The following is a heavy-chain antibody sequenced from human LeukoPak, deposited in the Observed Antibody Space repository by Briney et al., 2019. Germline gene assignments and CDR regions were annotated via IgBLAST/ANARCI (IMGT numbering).Heavy chain of an antibody. V-gene: IGHV1-18*04. CDR3: ARDVDISPRYGMDV. CDR2: ISAYNGNT. CDR1: GYTFTSYC. D-gene: IGHD2-2*03. J-gene: IGHJ6*02. Sequence: ASVKVSCKASGYTFTSYCISWVRQAPGQGLEWMGWISAYNGNTNYAQKLQGRVTMTTDTSTSTAYMELRSLRPDDTATYYCARDVDISPRYGMDVWGQGTTVTVSS.